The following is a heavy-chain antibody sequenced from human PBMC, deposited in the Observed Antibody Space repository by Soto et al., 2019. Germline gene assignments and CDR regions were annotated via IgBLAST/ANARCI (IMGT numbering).Heavy chain of an antibody. V-gene: IGHV6-1*01. Sequence: QVQLQQSGPGLVKPSQTLSLTCAISGDSVSSNSAAWNWIRQSPSRGLEWLGRTYYRSKWYNDYGVSVKSGITINPDTSKNHFSLQLKSVTPEDTALYYCARLAPGGSGGGGDYWGQGTLVTVSS. CDR3: ARLAPGGSGGGGDY. CDR2: TYYRSKWYN. CDR1: GDSVSSNSAA. D-gene: IGHD3-16*01. J-gene: IGHJ4*02.